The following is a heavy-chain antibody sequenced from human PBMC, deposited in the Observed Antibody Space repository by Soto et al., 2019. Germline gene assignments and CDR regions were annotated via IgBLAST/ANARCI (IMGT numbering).Heavy chain of an antibody. CDR2: ISGSGATT. J-gene: IGHJ3*02. CDR1: GFTFNAYA. Sequence: EVQLLESGGGLIQPGGSQRLSCVASGFTFNAYAMTWVRLAPGKGLEWVSLISGSGATTYYADSVKGRFTISRDNSKNTLFLQMNSLRAEDTAVYYCAITRLYDSTGYHRDGFDIWGQGTMVTVSS. D-gene: IGHD3-22*01. V-gene: IGHV3-23*01. CDR3: AITRLYDSTGYHRDGFDI.